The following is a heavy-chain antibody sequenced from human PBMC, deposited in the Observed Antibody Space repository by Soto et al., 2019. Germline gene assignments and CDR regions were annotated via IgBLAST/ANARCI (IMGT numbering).Heavy chain of an antibody. CDR3: AKVTPYYDFWSGHEKNWFDP. CDR1: GFTFSSYA. D-gene: IGHD3-3*01. CDR2: ISGSGGST. J-gene: IGHJ5*02. V-gene: IGHV3-23*01. Sequence: PGGSLRLSCAASGFTFSSYAMSWVRQAPGKGLEWVSAISGSGGSTYYADSVKGRFTISRDNSKNTLYLQMNSLRAEDTAVYYCAKVTPYYDFWSGHEKNWFDPWGQGTLVTVSS.